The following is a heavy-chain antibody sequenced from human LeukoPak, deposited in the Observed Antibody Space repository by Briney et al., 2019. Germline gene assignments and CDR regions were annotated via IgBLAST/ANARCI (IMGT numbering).Heavy chain of an antibody. D-gene: IGHD1-26*01. CDR3: ARLVGDRGSYYRGY. J-gene: IGHJ4*02. CDR1: GFTFSSYS. Sequence: GSLRLSCAASGFTFSSYSMNWVRQAPGKGLEWVSSISSSSSYTYYADSVKGRFTISRDNAKNSLYLQMNSLRAEDTAVYYCARLVGDRGSYYRGYWGQGTLVTVSS. CDR2: ISSSSSYT. V-gene: IGHV3-21*01.